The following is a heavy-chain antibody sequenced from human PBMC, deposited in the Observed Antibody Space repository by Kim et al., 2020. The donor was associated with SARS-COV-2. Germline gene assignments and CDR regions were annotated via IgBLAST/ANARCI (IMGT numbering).Heavy chain of an antibody. J-gene: IGHJ4*02. CDR3: ARARYSSSWNRQGGFDY. CDR1: GGSISSYY. CDR2: IYYSGST. D-gene: IGHD6-13*01. V-gene: IGHV4-59*08. Sequence: SETLSLTCTVSGGSISSYYWSWIRQPPGKGLEWIGYIYYSGSTNYNPSLKSRVTISVDTSKNQFSLKLSSVTAADTAVYYCARARYSSSWNRQGGFDYWGQGTLVTVSS.